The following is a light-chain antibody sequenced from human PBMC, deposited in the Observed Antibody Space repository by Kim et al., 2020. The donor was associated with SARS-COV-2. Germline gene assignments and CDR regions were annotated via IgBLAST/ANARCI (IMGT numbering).Light chain of an antibody. V-gene: IGLV3-19*01. CDR3: NSRDSSGNHVV. CDR1: SLRSYY. CDR2: GKN. Sequence: AVGQTVRITCQGDSLRSYYASWYQQKPGQAPVLVIYGKNNRPSGIPDRFSGSSSGNTASLTITGAQAEDEADYYCNSRDSSGNHVVFGGGTNLTVL. J-gene: IGLJ2*01.